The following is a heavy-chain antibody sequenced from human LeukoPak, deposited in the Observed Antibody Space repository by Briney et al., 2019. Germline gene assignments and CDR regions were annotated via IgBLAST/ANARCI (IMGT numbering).Heavy chain of an antibody. CDR1: GFTFSSYG. Sequence: PGGSLRLSCAASGFTFSSYGMHWVRQAPGKGLEWVAVISYDGSNKYYADSVKGRFTISRDNSKNTLYLQMNSLRAGDTAVYYCARAPRYCSSTSCPLDYWGQGTLVTVSS. CDR3: ARAPRYCSSTSCPLDY. J-gene: IGHJ4*02. CDR2: ISYDGSNK. V-gene: IGHV3-30*03. D-gene: IGHD2-2*01.